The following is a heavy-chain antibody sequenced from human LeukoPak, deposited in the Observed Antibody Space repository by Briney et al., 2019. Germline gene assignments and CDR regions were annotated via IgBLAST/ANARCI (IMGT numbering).Heavy chain of an antibody. Sequence: GGSLRLSXAASGFTFSSYSMNWVRQAPGKGLEWVSSVSSSSYIYYADSVKGRFTISRDNAKNSLYLQMNSLRAEDTAVYYCARDGTYYYGSGSYDWEIVFDYWGQGTLVTVSS. J-gene: IGHJ4*02. V-gene: IGHV3-21*01. CDR2: VSSSSYI. D-gene: IGHD3-10*01. CDR3: ARDGTYYYGSGSYDWEIVFDY. CDR1: GFTFSSYS.